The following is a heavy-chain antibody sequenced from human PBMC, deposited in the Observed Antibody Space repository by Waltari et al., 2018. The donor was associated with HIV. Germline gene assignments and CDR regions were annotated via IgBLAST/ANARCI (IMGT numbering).Heavy chain of an antibody. J-gene: IGHJ6*02. Sequence: EVQLVESGGGLVQPGGSLKLSCAASGFTFSGSAMQWVRQASGKGLERCGRIRSKSNSYATAYAASVKGMFTISRDDSKNTAYLQMNSLKTEDTAVYYCTGREEYYYGMDVWGQGTTVTVSS. CDR2: IRSKSNSYAT. CDR1: GFTFSGSA. V-gene: IGHV3-73*01. CDR3: TGREEYYYGMDV.